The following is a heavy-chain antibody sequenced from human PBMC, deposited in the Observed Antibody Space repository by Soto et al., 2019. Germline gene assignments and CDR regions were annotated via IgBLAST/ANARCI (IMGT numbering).Heavy chain of an antibody. CDR2: ITARGGRT. D-gene: IGHD4-17*01. Sequence: EVHLLESGGGLVQPGGSLRLSGTASGFTFSSYAMTWVRRAPGRGLEGVSGITARGGRTYYADSVKGRFTISRDNYKSTLYLQMNSLRAEDTAVYYCAKDTRYGDYVRWFDSWGQGTLVTVSS. J-gene: IGHJ5*01. V-gene: IGHV3-23*01. CDR1: GFTFSSYA. CDR3: AKDTRYGDYVRWFDS.